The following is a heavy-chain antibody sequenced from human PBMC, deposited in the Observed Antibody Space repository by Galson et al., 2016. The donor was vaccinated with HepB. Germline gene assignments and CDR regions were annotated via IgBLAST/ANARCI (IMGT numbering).Heavy chain of an antibody. CDR2: ISGSDGST. V-gene: IGHV3-23*01. J-gene: IGHJ4*02. D-gene: IGHD3-22*01. CDR3: ARAYDSSGYHHPYYFDY. CDR1: GFTFSSYA. Sequence: SLRLSCAASGFTFSSYAMSWVRQAPGKGLEWVSPISGSDGSTYYADSVKGRFTISRDNSTNTLYLQMNSPRAEDTAVYYCARAYDSSGYHHPYYFDYWGQGTLVTVSS.